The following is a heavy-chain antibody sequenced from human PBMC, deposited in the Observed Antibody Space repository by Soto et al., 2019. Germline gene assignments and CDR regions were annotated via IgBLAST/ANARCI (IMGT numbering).Heavy chain of an antibody. CDR2: IYYSGST. Sequence: SETLSLSCTVSGGSVSSSSYYWGWVRQPPGKGLEWIGSIYYSGSTYYNPSLKSRVTISVDTSKNQFSLKLSSVTAADTAVYYCARGGRRAGRWFDPWGQGTLVTVSS. V-gene: IGHV4-39*07. CDR3: ARGGRRAGRWFDP. D-gene: IGHD1-26*01. CDR1: GGSVSSSSYY. J-gene: IGHJ5*02.